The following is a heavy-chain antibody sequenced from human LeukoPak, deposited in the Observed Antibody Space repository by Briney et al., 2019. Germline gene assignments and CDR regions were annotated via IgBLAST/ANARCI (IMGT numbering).Heavy chain of an antibody. Sequence: GGSLRLSCAASGFTFSSSGMSWVRQAPGKGLEWVSTISASGDNTYYADSVKGRFTISRDNSKRKLYLQMNSLRAEDTAVYYCAKGYYGSGTYGWFDPWGQGTLVTVSS. CDR2: ISASGDNT. CDR3: AKGYYGSGTYGWFDP. J-gene: IGHJ5*02. D-gene: IGHD3-10*01. V-gene: IGHV3-23*01. CDR1: GFTFSSSG.